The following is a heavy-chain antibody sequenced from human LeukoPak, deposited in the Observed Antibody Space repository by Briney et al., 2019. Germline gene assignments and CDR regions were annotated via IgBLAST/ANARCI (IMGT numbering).Heavy chain of an antibody. Sequence: PSETLSLTCSVFGGSISTFHWHWIRQPPGKGLEWVGYIFSSDITNYNPSLRSRVTISVDTSKNQFSLKLRSVTAADTAVYFCARSDGIVGEEAWFDPWGQGTLVTVSS. CDR2: IFSSDIT. CDR1: GGSISTFH. J-gene: IGHJ5*02. CDR3: ARSDGIVGEEAWFDP. D-gene: IGHD1-26*01. V-gene: IGHV4-4*09.